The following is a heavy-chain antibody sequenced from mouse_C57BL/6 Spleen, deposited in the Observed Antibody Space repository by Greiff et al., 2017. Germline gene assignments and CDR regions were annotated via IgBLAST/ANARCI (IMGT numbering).Heavy chain of an antibody. D-gene: IGHD2-1*01. CDR1: GFTFTDYY. J-gene: IGHJ2*01. Sequence: EVKVEESGGGLVQPGGSLSLSCAASGFTFTDYYMSWVRQPPGKALEWLGFIRNKANGYTTEYSASVKGRFTISRDNSQSILYLQMNALRAEDSATYYCARNYGNYYFDYWGQGTTLTVSS. CDR2: IRNKANGYTT. CDR3: ARNYGNYYFDY. V-gene: IGHV7-3*01.